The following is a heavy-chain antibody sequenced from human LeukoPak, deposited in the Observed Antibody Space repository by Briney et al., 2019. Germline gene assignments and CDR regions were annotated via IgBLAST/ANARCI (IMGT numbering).Heavy chain of an antibody. J-gene: IGHJ6*03. CDR3: ARESVDSSGYYPYYYYMDV. Sequence: SETLSLTCTVSGGSISSYYWSWIRQPPGKGLEWIGYIYYSGSTNYNPSLKSRATISVDTSKNQFSLKLSSVTAADTAVYYCARESVDSSGYYPYYYYMDVWGKGTTVTVSS. CDR2: IYYSGST. CDR1: GGSISSYY. D-gene: IGHD3-22*01. V-gene: IGHV4-59*01.